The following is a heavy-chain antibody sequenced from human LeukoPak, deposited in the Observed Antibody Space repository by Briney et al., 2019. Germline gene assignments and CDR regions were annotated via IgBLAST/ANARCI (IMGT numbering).Heavy chain of an antibody. CDR2: IYYSGST. D-gene: IGHD3-10*01. V-gene: IGHV4-61*01. Sequence: PSETLSLTCTVSGGSVSSGSYYWSWIRQPPGKGLEWIGYIYYSGSTNYNPSLKSRVTISVDTSKNQFSLKLSSVTAADTAVYYCARGTSLGLWFGELLKAPYYFDYWGQGTLVTVSS. J-gene: IGHJ4*02. CDR1: GGSVSSGSYY. CDR3: ARGTSLGLWFGELLKAPYYFDY.